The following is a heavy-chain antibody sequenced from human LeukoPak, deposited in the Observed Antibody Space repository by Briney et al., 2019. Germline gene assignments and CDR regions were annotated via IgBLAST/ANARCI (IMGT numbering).Heavy chain of an antibody. CDR2: IYYSGST. V-gene: IGHV4-31*03. CDR3: AREVLRGVRGVMVPPYYYYGVDV. CDR1: GGSISSGGYY. D-gene: IGHD3-10*01. Sequence: SQTLSLTCTVSGGSISSGGYYWSWIRQHPGKGLEWIGYIYYSGSTYYNPSLKSRVTISVDTSKNQFSLKLSSVTAADTAVYYCAREVLRGVRGVMVPPYYYYGVDVWGKGTTVTVSS. J-gene: IGHJ6*04.